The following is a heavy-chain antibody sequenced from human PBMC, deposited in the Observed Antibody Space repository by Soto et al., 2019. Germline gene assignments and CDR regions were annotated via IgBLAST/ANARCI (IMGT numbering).Heavy chain of an antibody. D-gene: IGHD3-3*01. V-gene: IGHV1-18*01. CDR3: ARRGVGGYYDFWSGYYNSYYYGMDV. Sequence: ASVKVSCKASGYTFTSYGISWVRQAPGQGLEWMGWISAYNGNTNYAQKLQGRVTMTTDTSTSTAYMELRSLRSDDTAVYYCARRGVGGYYDFWSGYYNSYYYGMDVWGQGTTVTVSS. CDR1: GYTFTSYG. CDR2: ISAYNGNT. J-gene: IGHJ6*02.